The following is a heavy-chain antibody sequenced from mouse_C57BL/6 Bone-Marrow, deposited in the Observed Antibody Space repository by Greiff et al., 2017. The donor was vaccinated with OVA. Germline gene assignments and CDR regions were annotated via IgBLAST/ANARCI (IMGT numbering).Heavy chain of an antibody. CDR2: IYPGNSDT. D-gene: IGHD2-2*01. CDR1: GYTFTSYW. J-gene: IGHJ3*01. Sequence: EVQLQQSGTVLARPGASVKMSCKTSGYTFTSYWMHWVKQRPGQGLEWMGAIYPGNSDTSYNQKFKGKAKLTAVTSASTAYMELSSLTNEDSAVYYWTRRGILYGYDEGFAYWGQGTLVTVSA. V-gene: IGHV1-5*01. CDR3: TRRGILYGYDEGFAY.